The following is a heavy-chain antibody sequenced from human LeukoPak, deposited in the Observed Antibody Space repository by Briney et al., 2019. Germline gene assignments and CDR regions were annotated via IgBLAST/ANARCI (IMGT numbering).Heavy chain of an antibody. Sequence: GGSLRLSCTGSGFTFSTHSMNWVRQAPGKGLEWVSYISSTSTTIYYADSVKGRFTISRDNAKNSLYLQMNSLTAEDTAVYYCASRKSYYDQFDYWGQGTLVTVSS. CDR2: ISSTSTTI. CDR1: GFTFSTHS. J-gene: IGHJ4*02. CDR3: ASRKSYYDQFDY. D-gene: IGHD3-22*01. V-gene: IGHV3-48*01.